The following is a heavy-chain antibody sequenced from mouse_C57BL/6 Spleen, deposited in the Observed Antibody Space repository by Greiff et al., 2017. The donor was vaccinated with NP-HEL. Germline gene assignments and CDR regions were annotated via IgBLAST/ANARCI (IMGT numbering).Heavy chain of an antibody. Sequence: VQLQQSGPELVKPGASVKISCKASGYSFTSYYIHWVKQRPGQGLEWIGWIYPGSGNTKYNEKFKGKATLTADTSSSTAYMQLSSLTSEDSAVYYCAREGLRYSYYAMHYWGQGTSVTVSS. J-gene: IGHJ4*01. D-gene: IGHD1-1*01. V-gene: IGHV1-66*01. CDR3: AREGLRYSYYAMHY. CDR2: IYPGSGNT. CDR1: GYSFTSYY.